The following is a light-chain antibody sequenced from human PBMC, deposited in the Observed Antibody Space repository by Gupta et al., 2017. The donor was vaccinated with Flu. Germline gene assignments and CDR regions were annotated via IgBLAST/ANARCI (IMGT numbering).Light chain of an antibody. V-gene: IGKV1-39*01. J-gene: IGKJ4*01. CDR1: QSISNF. CDR3: QQGYRKPVT. CDR2: TAS. Sequence: PLPQSPSSLSASVGDRVTITCRTSQSISNFLNWYHQRPGKAPNLLIYTASDLQSGVPSRFSGSGSGTDFTLTISSLRPEDFGTYVCQQGYRKPVTCGGGTKVEIK.